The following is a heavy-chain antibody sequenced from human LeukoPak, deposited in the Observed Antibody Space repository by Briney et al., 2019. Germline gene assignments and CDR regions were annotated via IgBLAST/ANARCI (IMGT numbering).Heavy chain of an antibody. D-gene: IGHD3-16*02. CDR2: MYHSGST. CDR3: ARGRSWPPYYYYYMDV. CDR1: GYSISSGYY. J-gene: IGHJ6*03. V-gene: IGHV4-38-2*02. Sequence: SETLSLTCTVSGYSISSGYYWGWIRQPPGKGLEWIGSMYHSGSTYYKPSLKSRVTISLDTSKNQFSLKLRSVTAADTAVYYCARGRSWPPYYYYYMDVWGKGATVTISS.